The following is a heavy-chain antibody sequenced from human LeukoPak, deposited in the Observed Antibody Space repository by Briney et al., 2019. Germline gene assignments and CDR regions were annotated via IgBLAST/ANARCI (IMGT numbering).Heavy chain of an antibody. CDR1: GFTFSSYW. J-gene: IGHJ4*02. D-gene: IGHD3/OR15-3a*01. CDR3: ARDRTGTYREVAY. Sequence: GGSLRLSCAASGFTFSSYWMNWVRQAPGKGREWVANIKPDGREIYYVDSVKGRFTISRDNAKNSLYLQMNSLTAGDTAVYYCARDRTGTYREVAYWGQGTLVTVSS. CDR2: IKPDGREI. V-gene: IGHV3-7*01.